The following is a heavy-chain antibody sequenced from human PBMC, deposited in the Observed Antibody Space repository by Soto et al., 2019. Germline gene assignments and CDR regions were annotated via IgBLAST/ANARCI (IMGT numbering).Heavy chain of an antibody. CDR1: GGSISSGGYY. D-gene: IGHD3-22*01. V-gene: IGHV4-31*03. CDR3: ASFRITMIVVVGTFEYFQH. Sequence: SETLSLTCTVSGGSISSGGYYWSWIRQHPGKGLEWIGYIYYSGSTYYNPSLKSRVTISVDTSKNQFSLKLSSVTAADTAVYYCASFRITMIVVVGTFEYFQHWGQGTLVTVYS. J-gene: IGHJ1*01. CDR2: IYYSGST.